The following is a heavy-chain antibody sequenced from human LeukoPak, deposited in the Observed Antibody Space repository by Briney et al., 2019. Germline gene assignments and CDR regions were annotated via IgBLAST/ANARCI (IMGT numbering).Heavy chain of an antibody. CDR1: GFTFNSYA. J-gene: IGHJ4*02. Sequence: GGSLRLSCAASGFTFNSYAMHWVRQAPGKGLEWVAVISYDGSNKYYADSVKGRFTISRDNSKNTLYLQMNSLRAEDTAVCYCARDTMVRGVPDYWGQGTLVTVSS. V-gene: IGHV3-30-3*01. D-gene: IGHD3-10*01. CDR2: ISYDGSNK. CDR3: ARDTMVRGVPDY.